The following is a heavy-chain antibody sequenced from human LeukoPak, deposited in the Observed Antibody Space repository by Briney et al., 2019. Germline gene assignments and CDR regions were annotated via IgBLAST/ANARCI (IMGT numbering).Heavy chain of an antibody. V-gene: IGHV4-4*07. CDR2: IYTSGST. CDR1: GGSISSYY. Sequence: SETLSLTCTVSGGSISSYYWSWIRQPAGKGLEWIGRIYTSGSTNYNPSLKSRVTMSVDTSKNQFSLKLSSVTAADTAVYYCASSVYYYDSSGYYYYWGQGTLVTVSS. J-gene: IGHJ4*02. D-gene: IGHD3-22*01. CDR3: ASSVYYYDSSGYYYY.